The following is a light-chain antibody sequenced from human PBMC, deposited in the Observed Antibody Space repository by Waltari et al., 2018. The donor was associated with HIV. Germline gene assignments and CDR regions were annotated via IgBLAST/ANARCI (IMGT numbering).Light chain of an antibody. CDR1: SSNIGSNY. V-gene: IGLV1-40*01. CDR3: QSYDSSLSGWV. Sequence: QSVLTQPPSASGTPGQRVTISCSGSSSNIGSNYIYWYQHLPGTAPKLLIYADINRPSGVPDRFSGSKSGTSASLAITGLQTEDEADYYCQSYDSSLSGWVFGGGTKLTVL. J-gene: IGLJ3*02. CDR2: ADI.